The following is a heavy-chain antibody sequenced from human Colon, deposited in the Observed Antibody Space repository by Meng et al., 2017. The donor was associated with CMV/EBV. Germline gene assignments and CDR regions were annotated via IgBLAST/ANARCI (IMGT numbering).Heavy chain of an antibody. V-gene: IGHV3-21*01. CDR2: SSTSGRDI. Sequence: GESLKISWAASGFIFTSYTMNRVRQAPGKGLEWVSCSSTSGRDIFYADSVKGRFTLSRDNAKKSLYLQMDSLGAEDTAVYYCVRHLEAGRNGYSEPFWGQGTLVTVSS. J-gene: IGHJ1*01. D-gene: IGHD5-18*01. CDR3: VRHLEAGRNGYSEPF. CDR1: GFIFTSYT.